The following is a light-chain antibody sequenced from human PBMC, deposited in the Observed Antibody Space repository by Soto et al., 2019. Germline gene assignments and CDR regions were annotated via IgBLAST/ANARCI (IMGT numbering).Light chain of an antibody. V-gene: IGLV1-40*01. CDR2: GDT. J-gene: IGLJ3*02. CDR3: QSYDTVLDVYVL. Sequence: QSVLTQPPSVSGAPGQRVTISCTGSSSNIGAGYDVHWYQQLPGKAPKLLIYGDTNRPSGVPDRFSGSKSGTSASLAITGLQAEDEADDYCQSYDTVLDVYVLFGGGTKLTVL. CDR1: SSNIGAGYD.